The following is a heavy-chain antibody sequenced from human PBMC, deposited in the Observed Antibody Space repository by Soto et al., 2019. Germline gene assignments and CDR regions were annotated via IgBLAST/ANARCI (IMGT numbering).Heavy chain of an antibody. CDR1: GGSISGHY. D-gene: IGHD6-19*01. Sequence: QVQLQESGPGLVKLSETLSLTCTVSGGSISGHYWSWIRQPPGKGLGWIGYIFYSGDTNYNPSLRSRVTISVETPQHQFSLKLTSVTTADTAMYYCARVGSSRWSPDYWGQGTLVTVSS. V-gene: IGHV4-59*11. CDR3: ARVGSSRWSPDY. CDR2: IFYSGDT. J-gene: IGHJ4*02.